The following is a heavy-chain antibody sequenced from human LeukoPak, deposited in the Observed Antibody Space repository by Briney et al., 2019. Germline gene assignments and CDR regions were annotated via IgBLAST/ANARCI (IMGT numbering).Heavy chain of an antibody. J-gene: IGHJ4*02. D-gene: IGHD5-24*01. CDR3: ANGEMARSPAVFRN. CDR1: GFTFSNDP. Sequence: GGSLRLSCAASGFTFSNDPMSWVRQTPGKGLEWVSTINYSGGSTYYADSVKGRFTISRDNSKNTLYLQMNSLRVDDTAVYYCANGEMARSPAVFRNWGQGTLVTVSS. V-gene: IGHV3-23*01. CDR2: INYSGGST.